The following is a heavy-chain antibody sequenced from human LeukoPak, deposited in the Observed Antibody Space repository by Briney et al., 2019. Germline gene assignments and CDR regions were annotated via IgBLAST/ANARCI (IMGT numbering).Heavy chain of an antibody. CDR1: GFTFSNAW. V-gene: IGHV3-15*01. D-gene: IGHD3-3*01. J-gene: IGHJ4*02. CDR3: TTDKNYDFWSAFDY. CDR2: IKSKTDGGTT. Sequence: GGSLRLSCAASGFTFSNAWMSWVRQAPGKGREWVGRIKSKTDGGTTDFAAPVKDRFTISRDDSKNTLYLQMNSLKTEDTAVYFCTTDKNYDFWSAFDYWGQGSLVTVSS.